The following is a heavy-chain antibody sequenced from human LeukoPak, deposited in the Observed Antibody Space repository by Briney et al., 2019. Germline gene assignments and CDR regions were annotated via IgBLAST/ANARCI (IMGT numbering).Heavy chain of an antibody. CDR1: GFTFDDYA. Sequence: PGGSLRLSCAASGFTFDDYAMHWVRQAPEKGLEWVAGINWNSVSAVYADSLKGRLTISRDNAKNSLFLQMNSLKTEDTAFYYCAKGARSSSGYTTDWGQGILVTVSS. V-gene: IGHV3-9*01. CDR3: AKGARSSSGYTTD. D-gene: IGHD3-22*01. CDR2: INWNSVSA. J-gene: IGHJ4*02.